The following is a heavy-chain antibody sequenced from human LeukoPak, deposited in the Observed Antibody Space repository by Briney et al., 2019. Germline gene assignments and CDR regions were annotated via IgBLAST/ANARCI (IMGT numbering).Heavy chain of an antibody. CDR2: ISSSGGTI. J-gene: IGHJ4*02. D-gene: IGHD1-26*01. CDR1: GFTFSNYE. V-gene: IGHV3-48*03. Sequence: GGSLRLSCAASGFTFSNYEMMWVRHAPGKGLEWLSYISSSGGTIYYADSVKGRFTISRDNAKNSLYLQMNSLRAEDTAIYYCARDGAYYFDYWGQAALVTVSS. CDR3: ARDGAYYFDY.